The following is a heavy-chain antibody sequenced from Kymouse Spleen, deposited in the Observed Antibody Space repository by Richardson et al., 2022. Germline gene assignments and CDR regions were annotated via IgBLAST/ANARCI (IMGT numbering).Heavy chain of an antibody. CDR1: GGSVSSGSYY. CDR2: IYYSGST. V-gene: IGHV4-61*01. D-gene: IGHD3-10*01. Sequence: QVQLQESGPGLVKPSETLSLTCTVSGGSVSSGSYYWSWIRQPPGKGLEWIGYIYYSGSTNYNPSLKSRVTISVDTSKNQFSLKLSSVTAADTAVYYCAVLWFGEHTLGMDVWGQGTTVTVSS. CDR3: AVLWFGEHTLGMDV. J-gene: IGHJ6*02.